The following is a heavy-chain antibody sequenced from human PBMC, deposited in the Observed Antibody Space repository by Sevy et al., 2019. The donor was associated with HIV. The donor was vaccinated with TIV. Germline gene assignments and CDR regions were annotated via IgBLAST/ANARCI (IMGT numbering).Heavy chain of an antibody. CDR3: AKASTYGDYIFDY. CDR1: GFTFSSYA. V-gene: IGHV3-23*01. Sequence: GGSLRLSCAASGFTFSSYAMSWVRQAPGKGLEWVSAISGSGGSTYYADSVKGRFTISRDNSKNTLYLQMNSLRAEDTAVYYGAKASTYGDYIFDYWGQGTLVTVSS. J-gene: IGHJ4*02. D-gene: IGHD4-17*01. CDR2: ISGSGGST.